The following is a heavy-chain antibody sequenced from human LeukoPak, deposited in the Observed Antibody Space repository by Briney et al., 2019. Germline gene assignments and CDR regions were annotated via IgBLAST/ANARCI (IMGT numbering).Heavy chain of an antibody. D-gene: IGHD5-12*01. Sequence: GGSLRLSCAASGFTFSSYEMNWVRQAPGKGLEWVSAISGSGVNTYYADSVKGRFTISRDNSKNTLYLQMNSLRAGDTAVYYCARVRKYSGYYSWYFDLWGRGTLVTVSS. CDR1: GFTFSSYE. J-gene: IGHJ2*01. CDR2: ISGSGVNT. CDR3: ARVRKYSGYYSWYFDL. V-gene: IGHV3-23*01.